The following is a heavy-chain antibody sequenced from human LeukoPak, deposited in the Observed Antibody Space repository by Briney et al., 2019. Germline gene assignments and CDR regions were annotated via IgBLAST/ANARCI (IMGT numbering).Heavy chain of an antibody. J-gene: IGHJ4*02. D-gene: IGHD6-25*01. Sequence: SETLSLTCAVYGGSFSGYYWSWIRQPPGKGLEWIGEINHSGSTNYNPSLKSRVTISVDTSKNQYSLKLSSVTAADTAVYYCARDKGSSGLDYWGQGTLVTVSS. CDR1: GGSFSGYY. CDR3: ARDKGSSGLDY. V-gene: IGHV4-34*01. CDR2: INHSGST.